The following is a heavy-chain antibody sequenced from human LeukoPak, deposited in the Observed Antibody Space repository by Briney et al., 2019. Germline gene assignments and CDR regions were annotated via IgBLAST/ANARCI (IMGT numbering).Heavy chain of an antibody. V-gene: IGHV3-9*01. J-gene: IGHJ6*03. Sequence: GGSLRLSCAASGFTFDDYAMHWVRQAPGKGLEWVSGISWNSVSIDYADSVKGRFTISRDNAKNSLYLQMNSLRAEDTAVYYCARESRQLLFYYYYYMDVWGKGTTVTVSS. CDR2: ISWNSVSI. D-gene: IGHD2-2*01. CDR1: GFTFDDYA. CDR3: ARESRQLLFYYYYYMDV.